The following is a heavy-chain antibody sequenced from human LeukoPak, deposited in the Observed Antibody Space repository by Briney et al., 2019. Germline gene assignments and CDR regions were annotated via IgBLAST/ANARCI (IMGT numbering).Heavy chain of an antibody. CDR2: INSDGSST. CDR3: ARYYYGSGSERN. V-gene: IGHV3-74*01. Sequence: GGTLRLSCAASGFTFSSYWMLWVRQAPGKGLVWVSRINSDGSSTSYADSVKGRFTISRDNAKNTLYLQMNSLRAEDTAVYYCARYYYGSGSERNWGQGTLVTVSS. CDR1: GFTFSSYW. D-gene: IGHD3-10*01. J-gene: IGHJ4*02.